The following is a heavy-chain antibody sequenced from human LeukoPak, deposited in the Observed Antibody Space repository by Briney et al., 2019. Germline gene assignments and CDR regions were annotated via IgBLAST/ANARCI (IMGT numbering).Heavy chain of an antibody. CDR2: ISYDGSNK. CDR3: ARGAFRYYGMDV. CDR1: GFTFSSYA. D-gene: IGHD2/OR15-2a*01. Sequence: GGSLRLSCAASGFTFSSYAMHWVRQAPGKGLEWVAVISYDGSNKYYADSVKGRFTISRDNSKNTLYLQMNSLRAEDTAVYYCARGAFRYYGMDVWGQGTTVTVSS. V-gene: IGHV3-30-3*01. J-gene: IGHJ6*02.